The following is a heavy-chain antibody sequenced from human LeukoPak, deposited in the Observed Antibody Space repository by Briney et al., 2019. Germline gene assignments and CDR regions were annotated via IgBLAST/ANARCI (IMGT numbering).Heavy chain of an antibody. Sequence: GGSLRLSCAASGFTFSTYWMHWVRQAPGKGLVWVSRISSDGSITSYADSVKGRFTISRDNAKNTLYLQMNSLRAEDTAVYYCARGEAAGRYFQHWGQGTLVTVSS. D-gene: IGHD6-13*01. CDR1: GFTFSTYW. CDR2: ISSDGSIT. J-gene: IGHJ1*01. CDR3: ARGEAAGRYFQH. V-gene: IGHV3-74*01.